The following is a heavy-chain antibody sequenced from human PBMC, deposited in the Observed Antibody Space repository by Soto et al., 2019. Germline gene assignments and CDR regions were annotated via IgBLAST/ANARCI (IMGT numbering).Heavy chain of an antibody. CDR2: INPKSGGT. Sequence: ASVKVSCKASGYSFTDYHIHWVRQAPGQGLEWLGRINPKSGGTSTAQKFQGWVTMTRDRSISTVHMELTRLRSDDTAVYFCARGHSTDCSNGVRSFFYNHEMDVWGQGTTVTVSS. CDR3: ARGHSTDCSNGVRSFFYNHEMDV. CDR1: GYSFTDYH. J-gene: IGHJ6*02. V-gene: IGHV1-2*04. D-gene: IGHD2-8*01.